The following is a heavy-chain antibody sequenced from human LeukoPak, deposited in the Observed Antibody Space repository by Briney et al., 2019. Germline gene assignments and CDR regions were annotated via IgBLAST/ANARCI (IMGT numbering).Heavy chain of an antibody. CDR3: ARVQGGQDAFDI. Sequence: PSETLSLTCTVSGNSISSSNYYWGWIRQPPGKGLEWIGSIYYSGSTYYNPSLKSRVTISVDTSKNQFSLKLSSVTAADTAVYYCARVQGGQDAFDIWGQGTMVTVSS. CDR1: GNSISSSNYY. D-gene: IGHD3-16*01. V-gene: IGHV4-39*07. J-gene: IGHJ3*02. CDR2: IYYSGST.